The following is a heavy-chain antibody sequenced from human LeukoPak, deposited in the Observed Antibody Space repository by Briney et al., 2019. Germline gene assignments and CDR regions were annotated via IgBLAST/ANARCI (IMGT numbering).Heavy chain of an antibody. CDR2: IVGGGGI. J-gene: IGHJ4*02. CDR1: GFTFSTYA. D-gene: IGHD5-24*01. CDR3: AKDRIPDGKYSIDF. Sequence: GGSLRLSCAASGFTFSTYAMNWVRQAPGKGLEWVSVIVGGGGIHYADSVRGRFTISRDNGKNTLYLQMNSLRAEDTAVYYCAKDRIPDGKYSIDFWGQGTLVTVSS. V-gene: IGHV3-23*01.